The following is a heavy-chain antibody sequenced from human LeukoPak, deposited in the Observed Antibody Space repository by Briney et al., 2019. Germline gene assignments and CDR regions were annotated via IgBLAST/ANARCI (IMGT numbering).Heavy chain of an antibody. CDR2: IKYYGSEK. V-gene: IGHV3-7*01. J-gene: IGHJ4*02. Sequence: PGGSLRLSCAASGFTFSNYWMSWVRQAPGKGLEWVANIKYYGSEKYYADSVRGRFTVSRDNAKNSLYLQMNSLRAEDTAVYYCASALPADHFDYWGQGTLVTVSS. CDR1: GFTFSNYW. CDR3: ASALPADHFDY.